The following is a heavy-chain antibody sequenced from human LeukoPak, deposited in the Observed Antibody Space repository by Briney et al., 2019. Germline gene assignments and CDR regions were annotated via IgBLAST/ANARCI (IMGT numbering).Heavy chain of an antibody. CDR3: ARDLGGLD. V-gene: IGHV3-48*04. CDR1: GFTFSSYS. D-gene: IGHD3-16*01. CDR2: ISSSGNTI. Sequence: PGGSLRLSCAASGFTFSSYSMNWVRQAPGKGLEWVSYISSSGNTIDYADSVKGRFTISRDNAKNSLYLQMNSLRAEDTAVYYCARDLGGLDWGQGTLVTVSS. J-gene: IGHJ4*02.